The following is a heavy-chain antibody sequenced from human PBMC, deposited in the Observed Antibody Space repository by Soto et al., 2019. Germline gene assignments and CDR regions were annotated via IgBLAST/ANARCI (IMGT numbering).Heavy chain of an antibody. Sequence: ASVKVSCKTSGYTFSNYGITWVRQAPGQPLEWLGWISLYSDGTNYAQKFQGRVSMTTDTSTTTAYMELRSLRSDDTAVYYCATVVPGAEAWFGPWGQGTLVTVSS. D-gene: IGHD2-2*01. J-gene: IGHJ5*02. CDR2: ISLYSDGT. CDR1: GYTFSNYG. V-gene: IGHV1-18*01. CDR3: ATVVPGAEAWFGP.